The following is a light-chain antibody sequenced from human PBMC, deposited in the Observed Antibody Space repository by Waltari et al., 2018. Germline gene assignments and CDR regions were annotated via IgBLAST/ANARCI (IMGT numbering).Light chain of an antibody. J-gene: IGKJ1*01. V-gene: IGKV1-39*01. CDR2: AAS. CDR1: QSISSF. Sequence: DIQMTQSPSSLSASVGDRVTITCRASQSISSFLNWYQQKPGKAPKLLIYAASSLQSGVPLRFSGSGSWTDFTLTISSLQPEDFATYYCQQSYSAPRTFGQGTKVEIK. CDR3: QQSYSAPRT.